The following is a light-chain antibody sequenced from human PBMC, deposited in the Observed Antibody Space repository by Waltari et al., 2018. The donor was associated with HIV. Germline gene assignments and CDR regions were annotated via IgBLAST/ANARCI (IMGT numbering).Light chain of an antibody. V-gene: IGLV1-40*01. Sequence: QSMLTQPPPGQRVTISCTGSSSTIGADYDVHWYQQIPGNAPKLLISGNKNRPSGVPDRFSASKSGTSASLTISGLQAEDEADYFCQSYDISLSASVVFGGGTRLTVL. J-gene: IGLJ2*01. CDR1: SSTIGADYD. CDR2: GNK. CDR3: QSYDISLSASVV.